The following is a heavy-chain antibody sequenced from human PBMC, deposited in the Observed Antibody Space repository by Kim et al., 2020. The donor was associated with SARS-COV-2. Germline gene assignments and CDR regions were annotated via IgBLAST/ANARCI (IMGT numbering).Heavy chain of an antibody. J-gene: IGHJ4*02. Sequence: GGSLRLSCAASGFTFSRSSMHWVRQAPGKGLEWVAIIPYDGSNKYYADSVKGRFTISRDNSKNTLYLEMNSLRAEDTAVYYCARDSKDSSRFGLGYLDYWGQGTLVIVSS. CDR3: ARDSKDSSRFGLGYLDY. D-gene: IGHD6-13*01. CDR2: IPYDGSNK. V-gene: IGHV3-33*05. CDR1: GFTFSRSS.